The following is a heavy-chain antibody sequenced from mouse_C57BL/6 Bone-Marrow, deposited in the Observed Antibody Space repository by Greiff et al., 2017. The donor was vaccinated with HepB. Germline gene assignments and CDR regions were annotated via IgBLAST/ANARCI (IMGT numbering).Heavy chain of an antibody. CDR2: ISSGSSTI. V-gene: IGHV5-17*01. CDR1: GFTFSDYG. CDR3: AMLVTTAMDY. D-gene: IGHD2-2*01. Sequence: EVKLVESGGGLVKPGGSLKLSCAASGFTFSDYGMHWVRQAPEKGLEWVAYISSGSSTIYYADTVKGRFTISRDNAKNTLFLQMTSLRSEDTAMYYCAMLVTTAMDYWGQGTSVTVSS. J-gene: IGHJ4*01.